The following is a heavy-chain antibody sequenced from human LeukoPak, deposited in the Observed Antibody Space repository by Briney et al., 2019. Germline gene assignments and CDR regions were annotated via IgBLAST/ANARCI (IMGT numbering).Heavy chain of an antibody. Sequence: GASVKVSCKASGGTFSSYAISWVRQAPGQGLEWMGGIIPIFGTANCAQKFQGRVTITADESTSTAYMELSSLRSEDTAVYYCARVGDSSGWYGGFDYWGQGTLVTVSS. V-gene: IGHV1-69*13. J-gene: IGHJ4*02. CDR3: ARVGDSSGWYGGFDY. CDR1: GGTFSSYA. CDR2: IIPIFGTA. D-gene: IGHD6-19*01.